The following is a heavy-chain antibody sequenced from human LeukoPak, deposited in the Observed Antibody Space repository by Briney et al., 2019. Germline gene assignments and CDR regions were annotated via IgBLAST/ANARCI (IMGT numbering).Heavy chain of an antibody. D-gene: IGHD3-9*01. Sequence: GASVKVSCKASGYTFTGYYMHWVRQAPGQGLEWMGWINPNSGGTNYAQKFQGRVTMTRDTSINTAYMELSSLRSEDTAVYYCARGSVHYDILTGYFDYWGQGTLVTVSS. V-gene: IGHV1-2*02. CDR1: GYTFTGYY. J-gene: IGHJ4*02. CDR2: INPNSGGT. CDR3: ARGSVHYDILTGYFDY.